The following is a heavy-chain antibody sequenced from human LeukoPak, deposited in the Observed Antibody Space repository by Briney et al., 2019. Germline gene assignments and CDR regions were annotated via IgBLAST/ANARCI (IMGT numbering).Heavy chain of an antibody. CDR2: INPNSGGT. J-gene: IGHJ6*03. Sequence: GASVKVSCKASGYTFTGYYMHWVRQAPGQGLEWMGRINPNSGGTNYAQKFQGRVTMTRDTSISTAYMELSRLRSDDTAVYYCARVSIAAAGTISGYYYYMDVCGKGTTVTVSS. CDR1: GYTFTGYY. V-gene: IGHV1-2*06. CDR3: ARVSIAAAGTISGYYYYMDV. D-gene: IGHD6-13*01.